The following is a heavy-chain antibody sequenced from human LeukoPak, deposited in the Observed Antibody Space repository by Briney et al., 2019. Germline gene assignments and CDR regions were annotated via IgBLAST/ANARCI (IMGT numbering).Heavy chain of an antibody. CDR1: EYTLTSYY. Sequence: ASVKVSCKASEYTLTSYYLHWVRQAPGQGLEWMAIINPSGGSTSHAQKLQGRVTMTTDTSTSTAYMELRSLRSDDTAVYYCARGGTYYYDSSGYYYWFDPWGQGTLVTVSS. CDR3: ARGGTYYYDSSGYYYWFDP. CDR2: INPSGGST. J-gene: IGHJ5*02. D-gene: IGHD3-22*01. V-gene: IGHV1-46*01.